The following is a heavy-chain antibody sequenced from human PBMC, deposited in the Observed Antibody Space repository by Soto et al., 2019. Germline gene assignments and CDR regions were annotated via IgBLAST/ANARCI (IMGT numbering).Heavy chain of an antibody. D-gene: IGHD6-13*01. CDR1: GYSISSSNW. CDR2: IYYSGTT. J-gene: IGHJ5*02. Sequence: SETLSLTCAVSGYSISSSNWWGWIRQPPGKGLEWIGYIYYSGTTHYNPSLKSRVTMSVDTSKNQFSLKLTSVTAADTAVYYCARGRQQLARYNWFDPWGQGTLVTVSS. CDR3: ARGRQQLARYNWFDP. V-gene: IGHV4-28*03.